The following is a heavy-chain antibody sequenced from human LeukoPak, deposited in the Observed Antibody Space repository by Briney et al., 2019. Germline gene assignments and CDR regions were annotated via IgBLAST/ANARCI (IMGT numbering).Heavy chain of an antibody. CDR2: INHSGST. D-gene: IGHD5-18*01. V-gene: IGHV4-34*01. J-gene: IGHJ4*02. Sequence: SETLSLTCAVYGGSFSGYYWSWIRQPPGKGLEWIGEINHSGSTNYNPSLKSRVTMSVDTSKNQFSLKLSSVTAADTAVYYCARRTAMVTKHTSPFDYWGQGTLVTVSS. CDR3: ARRTAMVTKHTSPFDY. CDR1: GGSFSGYY.